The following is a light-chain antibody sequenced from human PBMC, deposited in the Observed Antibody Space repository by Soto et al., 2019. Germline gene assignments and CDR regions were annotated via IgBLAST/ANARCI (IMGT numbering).Light chain of an antibody. CDR1: QSVSSN. V-gene: IGKV3-11*01. CDR2: DAS. J-gene: IGKJ4*01. CDR3: QQRSIWLT. Sequence: EIGMTQSPATLSVSPGERATLSCRASQSVSSNLAWYQQKPGQAPRLLIYDASNRATGIPARFSGSGSGTDFTLTISSLEPEDFAVYYCQQRSIWLTFGGGTKVDIK.